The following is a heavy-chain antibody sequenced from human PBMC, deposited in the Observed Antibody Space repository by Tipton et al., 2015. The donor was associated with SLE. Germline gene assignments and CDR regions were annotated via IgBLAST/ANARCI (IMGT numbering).Heavy chain of an antibody. D-gene: IGHD3-22*01. CDR2: IRGDGSTT. J-gene: IGHJ6*02. CDR1: GFTFSSYW. V-gene: IGHV3-74*01. CDR3: GRGVYSESSVGMDV. Sequence: SLRLSCTTSGFTFSSYWMHWVRQAPGKGLVWVLRIRGDGSTTYYADFVEGRFTISRDNAKNTLYLQMNSLRAEDTAVYYCGRGVYSESSVGMDVWGQGTTVTVSS.